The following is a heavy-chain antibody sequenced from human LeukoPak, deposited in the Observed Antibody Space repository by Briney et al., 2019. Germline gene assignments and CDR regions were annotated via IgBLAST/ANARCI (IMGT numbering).Heavy chain of an antibody. CDR2: ISSSSYI. D-gene: IGHD3-22*01. V-gene: IGHV3-21*01. CDR3: ARWDDSSGYYPYYFDY. CDR1: GFTFSSYS. Sequence: GGSLRLSCAASGFTFSSYSMNWVRQAPGKGLEWVSSISSSSYIYYADSVKGRFTISRDNAKKSLYLQMNSLRAEDTAGYYCARWDDSSGYYPYYFDYWGQGTLVTVSS. J-gene: IGHJ4*02.